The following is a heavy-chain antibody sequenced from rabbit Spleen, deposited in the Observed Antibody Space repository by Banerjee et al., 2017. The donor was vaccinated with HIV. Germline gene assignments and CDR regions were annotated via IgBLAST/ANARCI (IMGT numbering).Heavy chain of an antibody. V-gene: IGHV1S40*01. CDR1: GFSFNSGYD. J-gene: IGHJ6*01. Sequence: QSLEESGGGLVKPVASLTLTCKASGFSFNSGYDMCWVRQAPGKGLEWIACIYAGSSGNTYSATWAKGRFPISKTSSTTVTLQMPSLTAADTAPYFCARDAGTSFSTYGMDLWGPGTLVTVS. D-gene: IGHD8-1*01. CDR2: IYAGSSGNT. CDR3: ARDAGTSFSTYGMDL.